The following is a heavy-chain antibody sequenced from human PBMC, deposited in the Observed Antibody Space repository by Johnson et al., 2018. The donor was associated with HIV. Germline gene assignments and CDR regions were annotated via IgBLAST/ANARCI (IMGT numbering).Heavy chain of an antibody. V-gene: IGHV3-NL1*01. CDR1: GFTFSSFA. D-gene: IGHD6-6*01. Sequence: QVQLVESGGGVVQPGTSLRLSCAASGFTFSSFAMHWVRQAPGKGLEWVSVIYSGGSTYYADSVRGRFTISRDNSKNTLYLQMNSLRAEDTAVYYCARDKGIAARPDAFDIWGQGTMVTVSS. CDR2: IYSGGST. J-gene: IGHJ3*02. CDR3: ARDKGIAARPDAFDI.